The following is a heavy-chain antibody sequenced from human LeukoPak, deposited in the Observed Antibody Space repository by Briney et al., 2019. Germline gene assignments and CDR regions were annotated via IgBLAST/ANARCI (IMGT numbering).Heavy chain of an antibody. CDR3: ARGRASAFDV. V-gene: IGHV6-1*01. CDR2: TYDTIKWNT. D-gene: IGHD6-25*01. CDR1: GDSVSTSGVA. J-gene: IGHJ3*01. Sequence: KTSQTLSLTCAISGDSVSTSGVAWNWDRQSPSRGLEWRGRTYDTIKWNTDYAVSVKSRIVVNPDTTKNQFSLQLNSVTSEDTAVYYCARGRASAFDVWGQGTMVTVSS.